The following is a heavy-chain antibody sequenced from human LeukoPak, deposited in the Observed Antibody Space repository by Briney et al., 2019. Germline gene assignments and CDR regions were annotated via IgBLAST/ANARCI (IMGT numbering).Heavy chain of an antibody. CDR1: GGSISGYY. V-gene: IGHV4-34*01. Sequence: SETLSLTCAVYGGSISGYYWSWIRQPPGKGLEWIGEINHSGSTNYNPSLKSRVTISVDTSKNQFSLKLSSVTAADTAVYYCARGLWFDPWGQGTLVTVSS. J-gene: IGHJ5*02. CDR3: ARGLWFDP. CDR2: INHSGST.